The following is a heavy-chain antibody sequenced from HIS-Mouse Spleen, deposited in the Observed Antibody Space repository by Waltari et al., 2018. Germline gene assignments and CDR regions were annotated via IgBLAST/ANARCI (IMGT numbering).Heavy chain of an antibody. CDR3: ARTRYSGYDGGDIFDY. CDR2: IYHSGST. J-gene: IGHJ4*02. D-gene: IGHD5-12*01. Sequence: QVQLQESGPGLVKPSETLSLTCTVSGYSISSGYYWGWIRQPPGKGLEWIGSIYHSGSTYYNPSLKSRVTISVDTSKHQFSLKLGSVTAADTAVYYCARTRYSGYDGGDIFDYWGQGTLVTVSS. V-gene: IGHV4-38-2*02. CDR1: GYSISSGYY.